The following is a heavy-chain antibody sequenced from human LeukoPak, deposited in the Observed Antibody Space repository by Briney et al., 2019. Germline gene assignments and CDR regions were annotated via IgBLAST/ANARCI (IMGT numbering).Heavy chain of an antibody. V-gene: IGHV4-59*01. D-gene: IGHD5-24*01. CDR2: ILFSGTT. Sequence: KPSETLSLTCTGSGGSIGRYYWSWIRQPPGKGLEWIAYILFSGTTKYNPSLESRVTISVDTSKNQFSLDLTSVTAADTALYYCARGGDGYNYIDYWGPGTLVTVSS. J-gene: IGHJ4*02. CDR1: GGSIGRYY. CDR3: ARGGDGYNYIDY.